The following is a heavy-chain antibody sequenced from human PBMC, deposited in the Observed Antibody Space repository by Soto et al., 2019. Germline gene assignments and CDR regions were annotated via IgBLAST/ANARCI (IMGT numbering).Heavy chain of an antibody. CDR1: GYSFTSYW. D-gene: IGHD3-22*01. V-gene: IGHV5-51*01. Sequence: PGESLKISCKGSGYSFTSYWIGWVRQTPGKGLEWMGIIYPGDSDTRYSPSFQGQVAISADKSISTAYLQWSSLKASDTAMYYCARHSLLGYDSSGYYPGYWGQGTLVTVSS. J-gene: IGHJ4*02. CDR3: ARHSLLGYDSSGYYPGY. CDR2: IYPGDSDT.